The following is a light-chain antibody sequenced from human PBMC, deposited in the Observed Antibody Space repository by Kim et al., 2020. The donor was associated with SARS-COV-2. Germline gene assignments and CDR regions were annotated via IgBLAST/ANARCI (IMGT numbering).Light chain of an antibody. CDR2: DNN. CDR3: GTWDSSLSAQVV. J-gene: IGLJ2*01. V-gene: IGLV1-51*01. Sequence: SVLTQPPSVSAAPGQKVTISCSGSSSNIGNKYVSWYQQLPGTAPKLLIYDNNKRPSGIPDRFSGSKSGTSATLGITGLQTGDEADYYCGTWDSSLSAQVVFGGGTQLTVL. CDR1: SSNIGNKY.